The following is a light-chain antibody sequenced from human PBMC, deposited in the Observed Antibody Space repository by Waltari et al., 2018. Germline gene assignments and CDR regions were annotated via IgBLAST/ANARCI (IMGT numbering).Light chain of an antibody. J-gene: IGKJ1*01. CDR3: QQYDNMIT. CDR1: QDISSY. V-gene: IGKV1-33*01. CDR2: DAS. Sequence: DIQMTQSQSSLSAFVGDRVTITCQASQDISSYLNWYQQKPGKAPKLLISDASTLETGVPSRFSESGSVTDFTLTINSLQPEDIATYYCQQYDNMITFGQGTRVDFK.